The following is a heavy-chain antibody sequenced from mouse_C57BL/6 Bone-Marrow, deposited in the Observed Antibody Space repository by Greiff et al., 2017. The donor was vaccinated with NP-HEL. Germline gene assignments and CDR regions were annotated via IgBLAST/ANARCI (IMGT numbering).Heavy chain of an antibody. D-gene: IGHD1-1*01. CDR3: ARNYYYGSSSSYYFDY. CDR1: GYTFTSYW. Sequence: QVQLQQPGAELVKPGASVKLSCKASGYTFTSYWMHWVKQRPGQGLEWIGMIHPNSGSTNYNEKFKSKATLTVDKSSSTAYMQLSSLTSEDSSVYYCARNYYYGSSSSYYFDYWGQGTTLTVSS. V-gene: IGHV1-64*01. CDR2: IHPNSGST. J-gene: IGHJ2*01.